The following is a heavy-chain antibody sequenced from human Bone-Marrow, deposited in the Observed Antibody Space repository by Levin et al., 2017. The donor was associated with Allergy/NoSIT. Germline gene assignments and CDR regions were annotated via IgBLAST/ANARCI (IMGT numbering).Heavy chain of an antibody. CDR3: AKDALITMAGGFYQCHGMDV. CDR2: ISKTGINT. CDR1: GFTFSTYA. D-gene: IGHD6-19*01. V-gene: IGHV3-23*01. Sequence: GESLKISCAASGFTFSTYAMSWVRQAPGQGLEWVSSISKTGINTHYADSVKGRFIISSDNSKNTLYLQMNSLRAEHTAIYFCAKDALITMAGGFYQCHGMDVWGQGTTVTVSS. J-gene: IGHJ6*02.